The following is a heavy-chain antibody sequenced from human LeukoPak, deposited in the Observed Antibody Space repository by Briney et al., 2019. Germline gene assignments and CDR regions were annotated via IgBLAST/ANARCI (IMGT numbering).Heavy chain of an antibody. Sequence: SETLSLTCTVSGGSISSYYWSWIRQPAGKGLEWIGRIYSSGSTNYSPSLKSRVIMSVDTSKNQFSLKLYSVTAADTAMYYCARDNLGSSSDYWGQGTLVTVSS. CDR1: GGSISSYY. CDR3: ARDNLGSSSDY. CDR2: IYSSGST. D-gene: IGHD6-6*01. J-gene: IGHJ4*02. V-gene: IGHV4-4*07.